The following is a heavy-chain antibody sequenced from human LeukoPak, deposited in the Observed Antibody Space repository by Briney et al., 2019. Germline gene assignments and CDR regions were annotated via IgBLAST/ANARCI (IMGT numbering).Heavy chain of an antibody. Sequence: GGSLRLSCAASGFTVSSNYMSWVRQAPGKGLEWVSVIYSGGSTYYADSVKGRFTISRDNSKNTLYLQMNSLRVEDTAVYYCARSLREVYHYYMDVWGKGTTVTISS. CDR3: ARSLREVYHYYMDV. CDR1: GFTVSSNY. V-gene: IGHV3-53*01. J-gene: IGHJ6*03. CDR2: IYSGGST. D-gene: IGHD1-26*01.